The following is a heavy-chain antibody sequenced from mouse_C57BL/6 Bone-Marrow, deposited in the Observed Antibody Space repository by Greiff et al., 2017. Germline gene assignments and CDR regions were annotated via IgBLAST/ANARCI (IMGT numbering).Heavy chain of an antibody. CDR1: GYTFTDYE. V-gene: IGHV1-15*01. Sequence: QVQLQQSGAELVRPGASVTLSCKASGYTFTDYEMHWVKQTPVHGLEWIGAIDPETGGTAYNQKFKGKAILTADKSSSTAYMELCSLTSEDSAVYYCTRWLLLLWVFAYWGQGTLVTVSA. CDR2: IDPETGGT. J-gene: IGHJ3*01. D-gene: IGHD1-1*01. CDR3: TRWLLLLWVFAY.